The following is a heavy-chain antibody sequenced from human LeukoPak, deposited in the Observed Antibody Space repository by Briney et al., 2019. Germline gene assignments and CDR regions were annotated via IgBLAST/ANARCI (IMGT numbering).Heavy chain of an antibody. CDR1: GFTFSSYW. CDR2: IKQDGSEK. D-gene: IGHD6-6*01. J-gene: IGHJ6*03. CDR3: ARKEAARRVDYYYYYMDV. V-gene: IGHV3-7*01. Sequence: PGGSLRLSYAASGFTFSSYWMSWVRQAPGKGLEWVANIKQDGSEKYYVDSVKGRFTISRDNAKNSLYLQMNSLRAEDTAVYYCARKEAARRVDYYYYYMDVWGKGTTVTVSS.